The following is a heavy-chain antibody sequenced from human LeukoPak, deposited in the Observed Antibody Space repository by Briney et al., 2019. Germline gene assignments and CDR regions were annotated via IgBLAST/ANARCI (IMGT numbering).Heavy chain of an antibody. J-gene: IGHJ5*02. CDR1: GYTFTGYY. Sequence: GASVKVSCKASGYTFTGYYMHWVRQAPGQGLEWMGWINPNSGGTNYAQKFQGRVTMTRDTSISTAHMELSRLRSDDTAVYYCARDGYCSGGSCYWFDPWGQGTLVTVSS. CDR2: INPNSGGT. V-gene: IGHV1-2*02. CDR3: ARDGYCSGGSCYWFDP. D-gene: IGHD2-15*01.